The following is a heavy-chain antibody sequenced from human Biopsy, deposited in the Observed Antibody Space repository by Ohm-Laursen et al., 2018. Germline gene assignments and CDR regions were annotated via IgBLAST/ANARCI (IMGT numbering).Heavy chain of an antibody. CDR1: GDPINNYY. Sequence: SDTLSLTCTVPGDPINNYYWSWIRQPPGQGLEYIGYIYGRGSTANYNPSLESRVTMSVDMPKNQFSLKLSSVTAADTAIYYCARGMRSSGWPYFDSWGQGTLVTVSS. V-gene: IGHV4-59*07. D-gene: IGHD6-19*01. J-gene: IGHJ4*02. CDR2: IYGRGST. CDR3: ARGMRSSGWPYFDS.